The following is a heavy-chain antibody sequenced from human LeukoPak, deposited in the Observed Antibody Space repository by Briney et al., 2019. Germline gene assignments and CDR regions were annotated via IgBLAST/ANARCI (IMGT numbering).Heavy chain of an antibody. CDR1: GFTFSSYA. CDR3: ERVVGGSYWPLIDY. J-gene: IGHJ4*02. CDR2: ISYDGSNK. V-gene: IGHV3-30-3*01. Sequence: GGSLRLSCAASGFTFSSYAMHWVRQAPGKGLEWVAVISYDGSNKYYADSVKGRFTISRDNSKNTLYLQMNSLRAEDTAVYYCERVVGGSYWPLIDYWGQGTLVTVSS. D-gene: IGHD1-26*01.